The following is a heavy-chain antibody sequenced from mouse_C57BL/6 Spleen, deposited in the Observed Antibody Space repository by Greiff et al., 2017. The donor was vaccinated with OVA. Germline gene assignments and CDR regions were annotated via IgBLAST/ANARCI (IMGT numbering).Heavy chain of an antibody. CDR2: FYPGGGSI. CDR3: ARHEPFYDGYAWFAY. CDR1: GYTFTSYG. D-gene: IGHD2-3*01. Sequence: QVQLKESGAELARPGASVKLSCKASGYTFTSYGIGWVKQRTGQGLEWIGWFYPGGGSIKNNEKFKDKATLTADKSSSTVYMELSRLTSEDSAVYFCARHEPFYDGYAWFAYWGQGTLVTVSA. J-gene: IGHJ3*01. V-gene: IGHV1-62-2*01.